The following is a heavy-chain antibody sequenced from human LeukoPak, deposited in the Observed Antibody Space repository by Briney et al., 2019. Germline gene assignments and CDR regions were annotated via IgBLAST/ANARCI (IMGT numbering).Heavy chain of an antibody. V-gene: IGHV1-69*05. CDR2: IIPIFGTA. CDR3: ARDPGYQLLSSWFDP. J-gene: IGHJ5*02. CDR1: GGTFSSYA. D-gene: IGHD2-2*01. Sequence: SVKVSCKASGGTFSSYAISWVRQAPGQGLEWMGRIIPIFGTANYAQKFQGRVTLTTDESTSTAYMELSSLRSEDTAVYYCARDPGYQLLSSWFDPWGQGTLVTVSS.